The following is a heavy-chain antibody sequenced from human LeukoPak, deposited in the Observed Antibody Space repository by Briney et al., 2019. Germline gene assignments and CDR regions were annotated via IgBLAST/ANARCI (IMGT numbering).Heavy chain of an antibody. CDR3: AKLAETGYSCGWYDY. D-gene: IGHD6-19*01. CDR1: GFTFTSYG. Sequence: GGSLRLSCAASGFTFTSYGMHWVRQAPGKGPEWVAVMSYDGSNKYYADSVKGRFTISRDNSKNTLYLQMNSLRAEDTAVYYCAKLAETGYSCGWYDYWGQGTLVTVSS. CDR2: MSYDGSNK. J-gene: IGHJ4*02. V-gene: IGHV3-30*18.